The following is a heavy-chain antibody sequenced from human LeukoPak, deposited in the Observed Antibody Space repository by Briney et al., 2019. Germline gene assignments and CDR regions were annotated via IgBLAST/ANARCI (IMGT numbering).Heavy chain of an antibody. J-gene: IGHJ5*02. CDR2: ISAYNGNT. D-gene: IGHD2-21*02. CDR3: ARAAYCGGDCQRFFGGWFDP. CDR1: GGTFSSYA. V-gene: IGHV1-18*01. Sequence: AASVKVSCKASGGTFSSYAISWVRQAPGQGLEWMGWISAYNGNTNYAQKLQGRVTMTTDTSTSTAYMELRSLRSDDTAVYYCARAAYCGGDCQRFFGGWFDPWGQGTLVTVSS.